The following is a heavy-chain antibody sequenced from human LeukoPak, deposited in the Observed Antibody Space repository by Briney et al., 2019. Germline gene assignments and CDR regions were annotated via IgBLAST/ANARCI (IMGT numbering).Heavy chain of an antibody. CDR2: IKQDGSEK. D-gene: IGHD2-2*01. Sequence: PGGSLRLSCAASGFTFSSYSMSWVRQAPGKGLEWVANIKQDGSEKYYVDSVKGRFTISRDNAKNSLYLQMNSLRAEDTAVYYCARVEYQLPPVRPYAFDIWGQGTMVTVSS. CDR3: ARVEYQLPPVRPYAFDI. J-gene: IGHJ3*02. V-gene: IGHV3-7*01. CDR1: GFTFSSYS.